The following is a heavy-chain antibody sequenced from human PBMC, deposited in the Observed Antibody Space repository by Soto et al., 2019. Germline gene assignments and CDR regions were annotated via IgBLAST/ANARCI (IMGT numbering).Heavy chain of an antibody. CDR3: ATAGCSGGSCRPYYYYGMDV. Sequence: VKVSCKASGGTFSSYAISWVRQAPGQGLEWMGGIIPIFGTANYAQKFQGRVTITADKSTSTAYMELSSLRSEDTAVYYCATAGCSGGSCRPYYYYGMDVWGQGTTVTVSS. V-gene: IGHV1-69*06. CDR1: GGTFSSYA. J-gene: IGHJ6*02. D-gene: IGHD2-15*01. CDR2: IIPIFGTA.